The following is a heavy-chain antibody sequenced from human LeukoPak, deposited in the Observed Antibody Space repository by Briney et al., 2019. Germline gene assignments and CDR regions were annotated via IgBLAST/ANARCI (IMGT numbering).Heavy chain of an antibody. CDR3: AKVPLRTGLKYFDY. Sequence: GGSLRLSCAASGFSFSDAWMSWVRQIPGKGLEWVGRIESKTDGGTTDYAAPVKGRFTISRDDSTNTLYLQMNSLRADDTAVFYCAKVPLRTGLKYFDYWGQGTLVTVSS. V-gene: IGHV3-15*04. CDR2: IESKTDGGTT. CDR1: GFSFSDAW. D-gene: IGHD3/OR15-3a*01. J-gene: IGHJ4*02.